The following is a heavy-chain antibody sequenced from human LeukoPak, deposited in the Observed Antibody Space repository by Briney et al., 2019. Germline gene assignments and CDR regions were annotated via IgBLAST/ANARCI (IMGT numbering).Heavy chain of an antibody. CDR3: ASNPGYSSYDAFDI. Sequence: SVRVSCKASGGTFSSYAISWVRQAPGQGLEWMGGIIPIFGTANYAQKFQGRVTITADESTSTAYMELSSLRSEDTAVYYCASNPGYSSYDAFDIWGQGTMVTVSP. V-gene: IGHV1-69*13. CDR2: IIPIFGTA. CDR1: GGTFSSYA. D-gene: IGHD6-13*01. J-gene: IGHJ3*02.